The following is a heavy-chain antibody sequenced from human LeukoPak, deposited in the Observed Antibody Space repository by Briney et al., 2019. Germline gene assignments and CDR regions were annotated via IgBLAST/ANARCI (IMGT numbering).Heavy chain of an antibody. Sequence: PGGSLRLSCAASGFTFSSYAMSWVRQAPGKGLEWVSAISGSGGSTYYADSVKGRFTISRDNSKNTLYLQMNSLRAEDTAVYYCAKDGGDFWSGFRYYFDYWGQGTLVTVSS. CDR2: ISGSGGST. V-gene: IGHV3-23*01. D-gene: IGHD3-3*01. J-gene: IGHJ4*02. CDR1: GFTFSSYA. CDR3: AKDGGDFWSGFRYYFDY.